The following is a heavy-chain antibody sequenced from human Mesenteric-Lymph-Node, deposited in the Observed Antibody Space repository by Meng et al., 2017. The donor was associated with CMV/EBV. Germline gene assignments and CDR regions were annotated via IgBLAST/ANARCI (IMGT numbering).Heavy chain of an antibody. CDR3: ARDPGYYDFWSGYYKGHYYYYGMDV. D-gene: IGHD3-3*01. CDR1: GGSISSSSYY. V-gene: IGHV4-39*07. Sequence: ETLSLTCTVSGGSISSSSYYWGWIRQPPGKGLEWIGSIYYSGSTYYNPSLKSRVTISVDTSKNQFSLKLSSVTAADTAVYYCARDPGYYDFWSGYYKGHYYYYGMDVWGQGTTVTVSS. CDR2: IYYSGST. J-gene: IGHJ6*02.